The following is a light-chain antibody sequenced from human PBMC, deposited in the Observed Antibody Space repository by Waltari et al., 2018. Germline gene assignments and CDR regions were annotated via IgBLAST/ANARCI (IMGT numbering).Light chain of an antibody. V-gene: IGLV8-61*01. CDR2: KGN. J-gene: IGLJ3*02. CDR1: SGSVSSTSY. CDR3: SIDMGRGIWV. Sequence: GGTVALTCALSSGSVSSTSYATWYQQTRGETPRTLVYKGNSRSSGVPDRSSGTILGDKAALTITGAQVDDESDYYCSIDMGRGIWVFGGGTKLTVL.